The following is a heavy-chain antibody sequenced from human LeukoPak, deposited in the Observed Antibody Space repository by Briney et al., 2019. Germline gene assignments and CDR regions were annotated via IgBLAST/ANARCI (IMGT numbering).Heavy chain of an antibody. D-gene: IGHD3-9*01. V-gene: IGHV4-59*01. CDR2: IYHSGST. CDR1: GDSISSYY. Sequence: SETLSLTCTVSGDSISSYYWSWIRQPPGKGLEWIGYIYHSGSTNYNPSLKSRVTISLDTSKKHFSLKLSSVTAADTAVYYCARGGIDILTGYYIPDYWGQGTLVTVSS. J-gene: IGHJ4*02. CDR3: ARGGIDILTGYYIPDY.